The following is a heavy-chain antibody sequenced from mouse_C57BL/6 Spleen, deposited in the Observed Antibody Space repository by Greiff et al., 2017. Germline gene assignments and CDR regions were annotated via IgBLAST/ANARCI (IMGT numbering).Heavy chain of an antibody. Sequence: QVQLKESGAELMKPGASVKLSCKATGYTFTGYWIEWVKQRPGHGLEWIGEILPGNGSTNYNEKFKGKATFTADTSSNTAYMQLSSLTTEDSAIXYGARWGYSNYVPFDYWGQGTTLTVSS. D-gene: IGHD2-5*01. CDR1: GYTFTGYW. CDR2: ILPGNGST. J-gene: IGHJ2*01. CDR3: ARWGYSNYVPFDY. V-gene: IGHV1-9*01.